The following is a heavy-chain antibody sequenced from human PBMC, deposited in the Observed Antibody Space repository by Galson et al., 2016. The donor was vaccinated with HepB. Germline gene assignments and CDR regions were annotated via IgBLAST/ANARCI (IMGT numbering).Heavy chain of an antibody. CDR3: ARASNWNTDPWGY. CDR2: ISYDGINK. J-gene: IGHJ4*02. Sequence: SLRLSCAASGFTFRNYGMHWVRQVPGKGLEWVAVISYDGINKYFADSVRGRFNISRDNSKNTLYLQMHSPRAEDTAMYYCARASNWNTDPWGYWGQGTLVTVSS. V-gene: IGHV3-30*03. CDR1: GFTFRNYG. D-gene: IGHD1/OR15-1a*01.